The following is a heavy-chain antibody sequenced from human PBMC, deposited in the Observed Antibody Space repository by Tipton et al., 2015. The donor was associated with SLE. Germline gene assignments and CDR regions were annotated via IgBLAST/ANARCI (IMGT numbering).Heavy chain of an antibody. J-gene: IGHJ4*02. D-gene: IGHD1-1*01. CDR3: ARDRTGGAGFDY. CDR1: GGSISSYY. CDR2: IYYSGST. V-gene: IGHV4-59*01. Sequence: LRLSCTVSGGSISSYYWSWIRQPPGKGLQWIGYIYYSGSTNYNPSLKSRVTISVDTSKKQFSLKLSSVIAADTAVYYCARDRTGGAGFDYWGQGTLVTVSS.